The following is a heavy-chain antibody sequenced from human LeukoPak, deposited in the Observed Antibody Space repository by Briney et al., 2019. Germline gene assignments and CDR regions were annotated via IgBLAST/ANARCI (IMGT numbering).Heavy chain of an antibody. CDR3: AAEYCSGGSCYFDY. D-gene: IGHD2-15*01. CDR1: GFTFTSSA. Sequence: ASVKVSCKASGFTFTSSAMQWGRQARGQRLEWIGWIVVGSGNTNYAQKFQERVTITRDMSTSTAYMELSSLRSEDTAVYYCAAEYCSGGSCYFDYWGQGTLGTVSS. CDR2: IVVGSGNT. V-gene: IGHV1-58*02. J-gene: IGHJ4*02.